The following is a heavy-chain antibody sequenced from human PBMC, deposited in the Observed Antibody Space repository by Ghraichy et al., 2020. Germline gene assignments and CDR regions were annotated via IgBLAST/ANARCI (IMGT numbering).Heavy chain of an antibody. CDR2: ISGSGGST. CDR1: GFTFSRNA. CDR3: AKDRSSGWYAFNPAGFDY. J-gene: IGHJ4*02. D-gene: IGHD6-19*01. Sequence: GDSLNISCAASGFTFSRNAMSWVRQAPGKGLEWVSTISGSGGSTYYADSVKGRFTISRDTSKNTLYLQMNSLRAEDTALYYCAKDRSSGWYAFNPAGFDYWGQGTLVTVSS. V-gene: IGHV3-23*01.